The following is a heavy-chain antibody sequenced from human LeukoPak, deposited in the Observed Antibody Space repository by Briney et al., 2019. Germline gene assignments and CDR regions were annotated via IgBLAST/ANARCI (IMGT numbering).Heavy chain of an antibody. CDR1: GSTFA. Sequence: GGSLRLSCAASGSTFAMTWVRQAPGKGLEWVSGVSGSGGSTYYADSVKGRFTISRDNSKNTLYLQMNSLRAEDTAVYYCAKAKGSGLKYYFDYWGQGTLVTVTS. J-gene: IGHJ4*02. D-gene: IGHD6-19*01. CDR3: AKAKGSGLKYYFDY. V-gene: IGHV3-23*01. CDR2: VSGSGGST.